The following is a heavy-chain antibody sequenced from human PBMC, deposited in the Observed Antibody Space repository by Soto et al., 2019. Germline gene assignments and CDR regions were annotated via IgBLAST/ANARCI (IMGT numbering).Heavy chain of an antibody. V-gene: IGHV1-69*13. CDR1: GGTFSSYA. CDR3: ARARPTTVVTPAFDY. J-gene: IGHJ4*02. Sequence: GASVKVSCKASGGTFSSYAISWVRQAPGQGLEWMGGIIPIFGTANYAQKFQGRVTITADESTSTAYMELSSLRSEDTAVYYCARARPTTVVTPAFDYWGQGTLVTVSS. CDR2: IIPIFGTA. D-gene: IGHD4-17*01.